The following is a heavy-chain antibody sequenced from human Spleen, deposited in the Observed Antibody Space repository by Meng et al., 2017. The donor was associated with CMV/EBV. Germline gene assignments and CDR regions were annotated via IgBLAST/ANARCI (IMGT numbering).Heavy chain of an antibody. CDR1: GFTFSSYA. D-gene: IGHD2/OR15-2a*01. CDR3: AKLESPIVYEKIFDI. Sequence: GGSLRLSCAASGFTFSSYAMSWVRQAPGKGLEWVSAISGSGGSTYYADSVKGRFTISRDNSKNTLYLQMYSLRAEDTAVYYCAKLESPIVYEKIFDIWGQGTMVTVSS. CDR2: ISGSGGST. J-gene: IGHJ3*02. V-gene: IGHV3-23*01.